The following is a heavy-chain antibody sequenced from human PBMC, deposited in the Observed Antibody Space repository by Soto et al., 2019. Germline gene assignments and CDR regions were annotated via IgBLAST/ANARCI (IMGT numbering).Heavy chain of an antibody. J-gene: IGHJ4*02. CDR1: GLTFTTFP. Sequence: EVQLLESGGGLAQPGGSLRLSCAASGLTFTTFPLVWFGQAPGQGLEGVSGIVASGGITYYADSVKGRFTISRDNSKNTLYLQMNSLRAEDTAVYYCAKNSAATIRVGYDYWGQGTLVTVSS. V-gene: IGHV3-23*01. CDR2: IVASGGIT. CDR3: AKNSAATIRVGYDY. D-gene: IGHD5-12*01.